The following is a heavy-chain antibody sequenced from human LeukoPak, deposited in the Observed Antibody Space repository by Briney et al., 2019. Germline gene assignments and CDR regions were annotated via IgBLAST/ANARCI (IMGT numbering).Heavy chain of an antibody. D-gene: IGHD3-16*01. Sequence: GGSLRLSCVGSGFTSIAYALTWARQAPGKGLEWVSGISGGGVTTYYADSVKGRFTISRDNSKNTLYLQMNSLRADDTAIYYCARNQQLGGHSYYYYGMDIWGQGTTVTVSS. CDR2: ISGGGVTT. CDR3: ARNQQLGGHSYYYYGMDI. J-gene: IGHJ6*02. CDR1: GFTSIAYA. V-gene: IGHV3-23*01.